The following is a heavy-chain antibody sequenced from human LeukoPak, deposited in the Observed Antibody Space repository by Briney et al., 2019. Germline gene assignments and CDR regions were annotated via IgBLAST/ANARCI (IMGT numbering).Heavy chain of an antibody. V-gene: IGHV4-34*01. CDR1: GGSISSYY. Sequence: KPSETLSLTCTVSGGSISSYYWSWIRQPPGKGLEWIGEINHSGSTNYNPSLKSRVTISVDTSKNQFSLKLSSVTAADTAVYYCASRAVDKWVSAGFDYWGQGTLVTVSS. D-gene: IGHD5-12*01. J-gene: IGHJ4*02. CDR3: ASRAVDKWVSAGFDY. CDR2: INHSGST.